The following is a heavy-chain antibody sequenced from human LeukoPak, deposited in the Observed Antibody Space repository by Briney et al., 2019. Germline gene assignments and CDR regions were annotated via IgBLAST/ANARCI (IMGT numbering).Heavy chain of an antibody. CDR1: GGSIISSSYY. J-gene: IGHJ4*02. Sequence: TSETLSLTCTVSGGSIISSSYYWGWIRQPPGKGLEWMGSIYYSGSTYYNPSLKSRVTISVDTSKNQFSLKLSSVTAADTAVYYCARLNKIVVVPAAVDYWGQGTLVTVSS. V-gene: IGHV4-39*01. CDR2: IYYSGST. CDR3: ARLNKIVVVPAAVDY. D-gene: IGHD2-2*01.